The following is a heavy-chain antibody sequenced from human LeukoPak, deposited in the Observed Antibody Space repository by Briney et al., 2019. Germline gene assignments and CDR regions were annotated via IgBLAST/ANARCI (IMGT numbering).Heavy chain of an antibody. CDR1: GGTFSSYA. Sequence: SVKDSCKASGGTFSSYAISWVRQAPGQGLEWMGGIIPIFGTANYAQKFQGRVTITADESTSTAYMELSSLRSEDTAVYYCAGGGQYCSGGSCLDYWGQGTLVTVSS. V-gene: IGHV1-69*13. CDR3: AGGGQYCSGGSCLDY. CDR2: IIPIFGTA. J-gene: IGHJ4*02. D-gene: IGHD2-15*01.